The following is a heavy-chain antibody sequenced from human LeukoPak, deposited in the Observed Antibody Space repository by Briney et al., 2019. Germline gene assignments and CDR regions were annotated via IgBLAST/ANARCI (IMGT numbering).Heavy chain of an antibody. CDR3: AGAHFDSGRWGPDY. V-gene: IGHV3-66*02. CDR2: IDNDDVT. CDR1: GFTAGGNY. D-gene: IGHD3-22*01. Sequence: GGSLRLSCATSGFTAGGNYMTWVRQAPGKGLEWVSAIDNDDVTYYADSVKGRFTISRDYSKNTLYLQMNSLRAEDTAFYFCAGAHFDSGRWGPDYWGQGTLVTVSS. J-gene: IGHJ4*02.